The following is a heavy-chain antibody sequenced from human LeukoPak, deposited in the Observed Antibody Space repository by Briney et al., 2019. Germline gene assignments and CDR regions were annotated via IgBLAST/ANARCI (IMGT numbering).Heavy chain of an antibody. V-gene: IGHV3-7*01. CDR1: GFTFISYW. CDR3: ARDRWELLSNSYHYCGLDV. CDR2: IKQEGSEK. Sequence: GGSLRLSCAASGFTFISYWMSWVRKAPGKGLEGVANIKQEGSEKYYVDSVKGRFTISRDNAKNSLYLQMNSLRAEDTAVYYCARDRWELLSNSYHYCGLDVWGQGTTVTVSS. J-gene: IGHJ6*02. D-gene: IGHD2-15*01.